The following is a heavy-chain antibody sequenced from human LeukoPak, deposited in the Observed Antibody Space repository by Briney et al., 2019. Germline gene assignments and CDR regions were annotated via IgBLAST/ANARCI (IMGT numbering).Heavy chain of an antibody. CDR2: INHNGNVN. CDR3: ARGGGLDV. CDR1: GFTFSSYG. V-gene: IGHV3-7*03. J-gene: IGHJ6*02. Sequence: GGSLRLSCAASGFTFSSYGMNWARQAPGEGVEGVASINHNGNVNYYVDSVKGRFTISRDNAKNSLYLQMSNLRAEDTAVYFCARGGGLDVWGHGATVTVSS. D-gene: IGHD3-16*01.